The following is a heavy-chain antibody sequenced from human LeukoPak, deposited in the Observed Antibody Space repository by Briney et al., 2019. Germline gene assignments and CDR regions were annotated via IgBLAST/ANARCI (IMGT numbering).Heavy chain of an antibody. CDR3: AKSFGCSGGSCYSDSFDI. CDR2: ISGSGGST. Sequence: GGSLRLSCAASGFTFSSYAMSWVRQAPGKGLEWVSAISGSGGSTYYADSVKGRFTISRDNSKNTLYLQMNSLRAEDTAVYYCAKSFGCSGGSCYSDSFDIWGQATMVTVSS. CDR1: GFTFSSYA. J-gene: IGHJ3*02. D-gene: IGHD2-15*01. V-gene: IGHV3-23*01.